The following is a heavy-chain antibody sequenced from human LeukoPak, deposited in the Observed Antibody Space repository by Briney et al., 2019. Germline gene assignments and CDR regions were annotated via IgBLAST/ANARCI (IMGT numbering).Heavy chain of an antibody. CDR1: GGTFSSYA. D-gene: IGHD4-23*01. CDR2: IIPIFGTA. V-gene: IGHV1-69*13. Sequence: SVKVSCKASGGTFSSYAISWVRQAPGQGLEWMGGIIPIFGTANYAQKFQGRVTITADESTSTAYMELSSLRSEDTAVYYCAXXXXXXXXNSADYYYYMDVWGKGTTVTISS. CDR3: AXXXXXXXXNSADYYYYMDV. J-gene: IGHJ6*03.